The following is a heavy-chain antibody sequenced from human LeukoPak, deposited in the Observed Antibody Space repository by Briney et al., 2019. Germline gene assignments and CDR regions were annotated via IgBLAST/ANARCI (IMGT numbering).Heavy chain of an antibody. Sequence: GGFLRLSCAASGFTLSSYAMSWVRQAPGKGLEWVSAISGSGGSTYYADSVKGRFTISRDNSKNTLYLQMNSLRAEDTAVYYCAKVAVGVVATGDYFDYWGQGTLVTVSS. CDR2: ISGSGGST. V-gene: IGHV3-23*01. D-gene: IGHD1-26*01. CDR3: AKVAVGVVATGDYFDY. J-gene: IGHJ4*02. CDR1: GFTLSSYA.